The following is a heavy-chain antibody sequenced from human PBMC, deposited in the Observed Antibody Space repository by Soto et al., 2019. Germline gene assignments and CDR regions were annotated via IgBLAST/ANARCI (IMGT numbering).Heavy chain of an antibody. CDR3: AKAIAVAGTWGGMDV. CDR2: ISYDGSNK. Sequence: QVQLVESGGGVVQPGRSLRLSCAASGFTFSSYGMHWVRQAPGKGLERVAVISYDGSNKYYADSVKGRFTISRDNSKNTLYLQMNSLRAEDTAVYYCAKAIAVAGTWGGMDVWGQGTTVTVSS. V-gene: IGHV3-30*18. J-gene: IGHJ6*02. CDR1: GFTFSSYG. D-gene: IGHD6-19*01.